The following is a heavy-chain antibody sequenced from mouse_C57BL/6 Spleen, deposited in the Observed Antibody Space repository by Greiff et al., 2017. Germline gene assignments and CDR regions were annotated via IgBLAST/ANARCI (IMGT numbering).Heavy chain of an antibody. D-gene: IGHD2-1*01. CDR1: GYTFTSYG. V-gene: IGHV1-81*01. CDR2: IYPRSGNP. J-gene: IGHJ4*01. Sequence: VQLQESGAELARPGASVKLSCKASGYTFTSYGISWVKQRTGQGLEWLGEIYPRSGNPYYNEKFKGKATLTADKSSSTAYMELRRLTSEDSAVYFCARGDGNSYYAMDYWGQGTSVTVSS. CDR3: ARGDGNSYYAMDY.